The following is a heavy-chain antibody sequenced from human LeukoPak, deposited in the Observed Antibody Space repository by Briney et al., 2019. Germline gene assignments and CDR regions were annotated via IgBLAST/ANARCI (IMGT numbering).Heavy chain of an antibody. CDR3: AKGSHFAN. CDR2: ISRTTGTT. CDR1: GFTFDMYD. V-gene: IGHV3-23*01. J-gene: IGHJ4*02. Sequence: PGGSLRLSCAASGFTFDMYDMHWVRQASGKGLEWVSTISRTTGTTYYADSVKGRFTISRDNSKNTVSLQVNSLRAEDTAVYYCAKGSHFANCGQGTLVTVSS.